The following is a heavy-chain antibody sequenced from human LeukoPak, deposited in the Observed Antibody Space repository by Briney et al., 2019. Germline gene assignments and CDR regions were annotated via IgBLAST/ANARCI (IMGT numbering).Heavy chain of an antibody. Sequence: GASVKVSCKASGYTFTGYYMHWVRQAPGQGLEWMGWINPNSGGTNYAQKFQGRVTMTRDTSISTAYMELSRLRSDDTAVYYCARVAIFGVEVKGGGDYWGQGTLVTVSS. D-gene: IGHD3-3*01. CDR2: INPNSGGT. J-gene: IGHJ4*02. CDR3: ARVAIFGVEVKGGGDY. V-gene: IGHV1-2*02. CDR1: GYTFTGYY.